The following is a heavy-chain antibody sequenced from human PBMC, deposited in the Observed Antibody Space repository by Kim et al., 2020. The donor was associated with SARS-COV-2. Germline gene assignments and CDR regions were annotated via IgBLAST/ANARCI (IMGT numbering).Heavy chain of an antibody. Sequence: SVKVSCKASGFTFTSSAMQWVRQARGQRLEWIGWIVVGSGNTNYAQKFQERVTITRDMSTSTAYMELSSLRSEDTAVYYCAADLAATVYYYGMDVWGQGTTVTVSS. J-gene: IGHJ6*02. CDR2: IVVGSGNT. CDR1: GFTFTSSA. CDR3: AADLAATVYYYGMDV. D-gene: IGHD6-25*01. V-gene: IGHV1-58*02.